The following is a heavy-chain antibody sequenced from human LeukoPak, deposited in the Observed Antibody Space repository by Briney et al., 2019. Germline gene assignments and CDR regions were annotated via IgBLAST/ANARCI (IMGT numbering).Heavy chain of an antibody. D-gene: IGHD2/OR15-2a*01. Sequence: GSLRLSCAASGFTVSSNYMSWVRQAPGKGLEWVSVIYSGGSTYYADSVKGRFTISRDNSKNTLYLQMNSLRAEDTAVYYCARDHFYASSFDIWGQGTMVTVSS. CDR1: GFTVSSNY. CDR3: ARDHFYASSFDI. J-gene: IGHJ3*02. V-gene: IGHV3-66*01. CDR2: IYSGGST.